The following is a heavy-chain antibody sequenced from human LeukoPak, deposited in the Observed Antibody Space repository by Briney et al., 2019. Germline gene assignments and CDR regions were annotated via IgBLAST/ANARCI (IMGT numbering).Heavy chain of an antibody. CDR3: ASPAYSSGWTGFDY. CDR2: INPNSGGT. J-gene: IGHJ4*02. Sequence: GASVKVSCKASGYTFTGYYMHWGRQAPGQGLEWMGWINPNSGGTNYAQKFQGRVTMTRDTSISTAYMELSRLRSDDTAVYYCASPAYSSGWTGFDYWGQGTRVTVSS. D-gene: IGHD6-19*01. CDR1: GYTFTGYY. V-gene: IGHV1-2*02.